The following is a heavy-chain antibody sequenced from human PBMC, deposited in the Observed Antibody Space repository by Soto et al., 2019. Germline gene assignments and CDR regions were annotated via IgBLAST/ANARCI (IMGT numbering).Heavy chain of an antibody. V-gene: IGHV4-59*01. CDR3: ARAYGDYVFEY. Sequence: PSETLSLTCTVSGGSISSYYWSWIRQPPGKGLEWIGYIYYSGSTNYNPSLKSRVTISVDTSKNQFSLKLSSVTAADTAVYYCARAYGDYVFEYWGQGTLVTVSS. D-gene: IGHD4-17*01. CDR2: IYYSGST. CDR1: GGSISSYY. J-gene: IGHJ4*02.